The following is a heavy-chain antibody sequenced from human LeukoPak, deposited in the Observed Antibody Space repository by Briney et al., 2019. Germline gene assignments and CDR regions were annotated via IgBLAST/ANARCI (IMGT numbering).Heavy chain of an antibody. J-gene: IGHJ4*02. V-gene: IGHV3-23*01. Sequence: GGSLRLSCTASGSTFSTYPMTWVRQAPGQGLEWVSAISGNSVTIYYADSVKGRFTISRDSSKNTLYLQMYSLRAEDTAVYYCAKILSGTYSFHLWGQGTLVTVSS. CDR3: AKILSGTYSFHL. CDR2: ISGNSVTI. CDR1: GSTFSTYP. D-gene: IGHD1-26*01.